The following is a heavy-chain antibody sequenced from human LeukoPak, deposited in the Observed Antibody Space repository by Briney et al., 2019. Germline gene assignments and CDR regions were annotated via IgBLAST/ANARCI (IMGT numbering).Heavy chain of an antibody. D-gene: IGHD6-19*01. J-gene: IGHJ4*02. CDR2: INPNSGGT. CDR3: ARAKQCPGGY. Sequence: ASVKVPCKASGYTFTGYYIHWVRQAPGQGLEWMGWINPNSGGTNYAQKFQGRLTMTRDTSVSTAYMELSSLISDDTAVYYCARAKQCPGGYWGQGTLVTVSS. CDR1: GYTFTGYY. V-gene: IGHV1-2*02.